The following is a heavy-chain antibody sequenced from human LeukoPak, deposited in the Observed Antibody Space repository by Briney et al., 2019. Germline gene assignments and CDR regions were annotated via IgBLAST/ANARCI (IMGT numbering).Heavy chain of an antibody. CDR2: INPSGGST. CDR1: GYTFTSYY. D-gene: IGHD4-17*01. CDR3: ARDFTVTGFDY. Sequence: ASVKVSCKASGYTFTSYYMHWVRQAPGQGFEWMGIINPSGGSTSYAQKFQGRVTMTRDTSTSTVYMELSSLRSEDTAVYYCARDFTVTGFDYWGQGTLVTVSS. V-gene: IGHV1-46*01. J-gene: IGHJ4*02.